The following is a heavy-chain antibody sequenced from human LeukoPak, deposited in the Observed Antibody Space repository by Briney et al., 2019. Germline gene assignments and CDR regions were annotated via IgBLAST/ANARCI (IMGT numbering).Heavy chain of an antibody. D-gene: IGHD3-10*01. CDR3: ARDRREVTMVRGVYWFDP. J-gene: IGHJ5*02. CDR2: IKQDGSEK. Sequence: GGSLRLSCAASGFTFTTYWMGWVRQAPGKGLEWVANIKQDGSEKYYVDSVKGRFTISRDNAKNSLYLQMNSLRAEDTAVYYCARDRREVTMVRGVYWFDPWGQGTLVTVSS. CDR1: GFTFTTYW. V-gene: IGHV3-7*01.